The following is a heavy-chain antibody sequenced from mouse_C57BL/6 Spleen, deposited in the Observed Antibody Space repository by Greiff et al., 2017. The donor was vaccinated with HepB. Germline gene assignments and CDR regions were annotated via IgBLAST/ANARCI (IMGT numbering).Heavy chain of an antibody. CDR3: ARHAGYWYFDV. CDR2: ISNGGGST. Sequence: EVKLVESGGGLVQPGGSLKLSCAASGFTFSDYYMYWVRQTPEKRLEWVAYISNGGGSTYYPDTVKGRFTISRDNAKNTLYLQMSRLKSEDTAMYYCARHAGYWYFDVWGTGTTVTVSS. J-gene: IGHJ1*03. CDR1: GFTFSDYY. V-gene: IGHV5-12*01.